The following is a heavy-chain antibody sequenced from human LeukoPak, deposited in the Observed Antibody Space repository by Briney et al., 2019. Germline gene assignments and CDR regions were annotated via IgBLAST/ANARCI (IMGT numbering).Heavy chain of an antibody. CDR2: INHDGSEK. V-gene: IGHV3-7*01. Sequence: GGSLILSCAASGFTFSSYWRSWGRQAAGKGLEWVANINHDGSEKYYVDSVKGRFTISRDNAKNSLYLQMTSLRAEATAVYSCADLVITMIGGVWGKGTTVTISS. D-gene: IGHD3-10*02. J-gene: IGHJ6*04. CDR1: GFTFSSYW. CDR3: ADLVITMIGGV.